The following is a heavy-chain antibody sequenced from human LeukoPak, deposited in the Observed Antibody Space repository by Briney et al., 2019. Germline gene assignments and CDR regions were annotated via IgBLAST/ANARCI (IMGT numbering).Heavy chain of an antibody. CDR2: IGIDSGNT. Sequence: PGGSLRLSCATSGFTFSVSWMSWVRQAPGKGLEWISYIGIDSGNTNYADSVKGRFTISGDKAKNSLYLQMNSLRVEDTAVYYCARDYKYAFDNWAQGTLVTVSS. V-gene: IGHV3-11*06. J-gene: IGHJ4*02. CDR3: ARDYKYAFDN. D-gene: IGHD5-24*01. CDR1: GFTFSVSW.